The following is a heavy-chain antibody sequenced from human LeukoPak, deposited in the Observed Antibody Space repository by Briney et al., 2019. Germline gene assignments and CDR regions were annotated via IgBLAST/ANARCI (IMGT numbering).Heavy chain of an antibody. D-gene: IGHD1-26*01. CDR2: ISINTNT. CDR3: AIEQTWDGLFES. CDR1: GIAVSGNY. Sequence: GGSLRLSCAASGIAVSGNYMSWVRQTPGKGLEWVSFISINTNTFYADSVRGRFTISRDTSKNTLLLQMNSLRDEDSAIYYCAIEQTWDGLFESWGQGTLVTVSS. J-gene: IGHJ4*02. V-gene: IGHV3-53*01.